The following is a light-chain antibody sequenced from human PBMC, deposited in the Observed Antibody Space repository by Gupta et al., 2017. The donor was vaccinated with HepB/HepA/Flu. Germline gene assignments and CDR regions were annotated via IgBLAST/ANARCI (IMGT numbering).Light chain of an antibody. V-gene: IGLV1-40*01. CDR2: GNS. J-gene: IGLJ2*01. CDR1: SSNIGAGYD. CDR3: QSYDSSLSGVV. Sequence: QSVLTQPPPVSGAPGQRVTITCTRSSSNIGAGYDVHWYQQLPGTAPKLLIYGNSSRPSGVPDRFSGSKSGTAATLTITGHQAEDEADYYCQSYDSSLSGVVFGGGTKLTVL.